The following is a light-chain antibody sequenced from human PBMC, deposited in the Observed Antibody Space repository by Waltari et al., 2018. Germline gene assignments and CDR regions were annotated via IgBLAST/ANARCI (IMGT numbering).Light chain of an antibody. J-gene: IGKJ1*01. CDR2: GAS. Sequence: EIALTQSPGTLSLSVGERATVSCRASESVSRALAWYQQKPGQAPRLLIYGASTRATGIPDRFSGIGSGTDFSLTISILEPDDFAVYYCQHYLRLPVTFGQGTTVEI. CDR3: QHYLRLPVT. CDR1: ESVSRA. V-gene: IGKV3-20*01.